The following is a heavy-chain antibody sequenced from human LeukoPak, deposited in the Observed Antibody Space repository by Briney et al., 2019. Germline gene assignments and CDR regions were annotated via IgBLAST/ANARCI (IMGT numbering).Heavy chain of an antibody. Sequence: SETLSLTCTVSAGVIGIRQTPGTGLEWIGSISYNGHTNYNPSLKSRVTISGDTSEDHFSLQARSVTAADTAVYYCARQSSWRGRYCFDPWGQGIMVIVSS. D-gene: IGHD3-3*01. J-gene: IGHJ5*02. V-gene: IGHV4-39*01. CDR2: ISYNGHT. CDR3: ARQSSWRGRYCFDP. CDR1: AGVIG.